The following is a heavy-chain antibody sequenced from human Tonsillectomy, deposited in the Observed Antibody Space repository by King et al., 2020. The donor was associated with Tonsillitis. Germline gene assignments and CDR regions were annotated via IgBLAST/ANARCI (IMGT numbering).Heavy chain of an antibody. J-gene: IGHJ4*02. CDR1: GFTFSSYS. V-gene: IGHV3-21*01. CDR3: ARDGHYYGSSEYYYFDY. Sequence: VQLVESGGGLVKPGGSLRLSCAASGFTFSSYSMNWVRQAPGKGLEWVSSISSSSSYIYYADSVKGRFTISRDNAKNSLSLQMNSLRAEDTAVYYCARDGHYYGSSEYYYFDYWGQGTLVTVSS. CDR2: ISSSSSYI. D-gene: IGHD3-22*01.